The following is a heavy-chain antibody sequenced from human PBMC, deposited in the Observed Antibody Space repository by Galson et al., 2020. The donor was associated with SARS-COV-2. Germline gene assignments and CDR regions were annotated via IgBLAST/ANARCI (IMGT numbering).Heavy chain of an antibody. V-gene: IGHV4-34*01. CDR2: INHSGST. Sequence: ETSETLSLTCAVYGGSFSGYYWSWIRQPPGKGLEWIGEINHSGSTNYNPSLKSRVTISVDTSKNQFSLKLSSVTAADTAVYYCARAWSRYSYGFDYWGQGTLVTVS. CDR1: GGSFSGYY. CDR3: ARAWSRYSYGFDY. D-gene: IGHD5-18*01. J-gene: IGHJ4*02.